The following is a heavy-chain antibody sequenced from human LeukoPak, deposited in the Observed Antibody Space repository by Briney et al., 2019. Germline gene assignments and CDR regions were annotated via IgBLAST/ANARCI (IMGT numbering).Heavy chain of an antibody. CDR1: GGSFSGYY. J-gene: IGHJ4*02. D-gene: IGHD6-19*01. V-gene: IGHV4-39*01. CDR2: IYYSGST. Sequence: PSETLSLTCAVYGGSFSGYYWGWIRQPPGKGLEWIGSIYYSGSTYYNPSLKNRVTISVDTSKNQFSLKLSSVTAADTAVYYCARHVLEYSSGWQIDYWGQGTLVTVSS. CDR3: ARHVLEYSSGWQIDY.